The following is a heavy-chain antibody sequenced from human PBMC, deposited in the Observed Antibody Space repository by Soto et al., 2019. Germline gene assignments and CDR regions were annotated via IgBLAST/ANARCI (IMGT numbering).Heavy chain of an antibody. J-gene: IGHJ5*02. V-gene: IGHV4-34*01. CDR3: ARGRGAAAGHNWFDP. CDR1: GGSFSGYY. CDR2: INHSGST. D-gene: IGHD6-13*01. Sequence: PSETLSLTCAVYGGSFSGYYWSWIRQPPGKGLEWIGEINHSGSTNYNPSLKSRVTISVDTSKNQFSLKLSSVTAADTAVYYCARGRGAAAGHNWFDPWGRGTLVTVSS.